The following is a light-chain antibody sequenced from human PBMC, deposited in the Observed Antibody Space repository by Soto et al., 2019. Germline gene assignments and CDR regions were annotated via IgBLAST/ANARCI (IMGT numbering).Light chain of an antibody. CDR3: CSYTTSNTRQIV. J-gene: IGLJ1*01. V-gene: IGLV2-14*01. Sequence: SLLTQPASLAGAPGQAITISCTGNSRDVGGYNYVSWYQQHPGKAPKFMIYDVSNRPSGVSNRFSGSKSGNTASLTISGLQAEDEADYYCCSYTTSNTRQIVFGTGTRSPS. CDR2: DVS. CDR1: SRDVGGYNY.